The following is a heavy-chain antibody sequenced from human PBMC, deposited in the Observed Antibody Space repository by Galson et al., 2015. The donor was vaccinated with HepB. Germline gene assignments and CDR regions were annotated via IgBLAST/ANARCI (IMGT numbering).Heavy chain of an antibody. Sequence: ETLSLTCTVSGGSINNYYWSWIRHPPGKGLEWIGYIYYTGRTNYNPSLKSRVTISVDTSKNQVSLSLASVTAADAAVDYCAGAKDAATVSMHYWGQGTLVTVSS. CDR3: AGAKDAATVSMHY. CDR1: GGSINNYY. J-gene: IGHJ4*02. CDR2: IYYTGRT. D-gene: IGHD6-25*01. V-gene: IGHV4-59*01.